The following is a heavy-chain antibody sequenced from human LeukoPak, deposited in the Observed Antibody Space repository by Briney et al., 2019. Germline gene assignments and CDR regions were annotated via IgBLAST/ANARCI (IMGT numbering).Heavy chain of an antibody. V-gene: IGHV3-15*01. J-gene: IGHJ4*02. CDR3: TSLAAAGNRVGDY. CDR2: IKSKTDGGTT. CDR1: GFTFSNAW. Sequence: GGSLRLSCAASGFTFSNAWMSWVRQAPGKGLEWVGRIKSKTDGGTTDYAAPVKGRFTISRDDSKNTLYLQMNSLKTEDIAVYYCTSLAAAGNRVGDYWGQGTLVTVSS. D-gene: IGHD6-13*01.